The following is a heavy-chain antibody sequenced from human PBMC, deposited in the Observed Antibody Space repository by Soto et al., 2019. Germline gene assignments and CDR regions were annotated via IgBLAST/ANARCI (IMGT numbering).Heavy chain of an antibody. CDR2: IYPGDSDT. Sequence: GESLKISCNGSGYSFTIYWNGWVRQMPGKGLEWMGIIYPGDSDTRYSPSCQGQVTIAAGKSISTAYLQWSSLKDSDTAMYYSASETRDGYNWFGYWGQGTLVTVSS. CDR3: ASETRDGYNWFGY. D-gene: IGHD1-20*01. V-gene: IGHV5-51*01. J-gene: IGHJ4*02. CDR1: GYSFTIYW.